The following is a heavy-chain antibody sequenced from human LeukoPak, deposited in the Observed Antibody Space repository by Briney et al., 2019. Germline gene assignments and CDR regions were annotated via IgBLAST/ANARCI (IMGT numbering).Heavy chain of an antibody. J-gene: IGHJ4*02. CDR3: ARETIAAAGMSIDH. CDR2: INHSGST. D-gene: IGHD6-13*01. V-gene: IGHV4-34*01. CDR1: GGSFSGYS. Sequence: SETLSLTCAVYGGSFSGYSWSWISQPPGKGLEWIGEINHSGSTNYNPSLKSRVTISVDTSRNQFSLKLNSVTAADTAVYYCARETIAAAGMSIDHWGQGTLVTVSS.